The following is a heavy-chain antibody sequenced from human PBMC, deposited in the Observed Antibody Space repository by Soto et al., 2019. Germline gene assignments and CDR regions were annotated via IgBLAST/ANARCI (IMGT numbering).Heavy chain of an antibody. Sequence: TSETLSLTCTVSGGSISSYYWSWIRQPPGKGLEWIGYIYYSGSTNYNPSLKSRVTISVDTSKNQFSLKLSSVTAADTAVYYCARVAYNWNYGHNWFDPWGQGTLVTVSS. CDR1: GGSISSYY. CDR3: ARVAYNWNYGHNWFDP. V-gene: IGHV4-59*08. D-gene: IGHD1-7*01. CDR2: IYYSGST. J-gene: IGHJ5*02.